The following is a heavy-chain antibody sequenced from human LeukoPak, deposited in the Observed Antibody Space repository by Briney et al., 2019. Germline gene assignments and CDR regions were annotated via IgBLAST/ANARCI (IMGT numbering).Heavy chain of an antibody. V-gene: IGHV1-2*02. CDR2: INSNSGGT. D-gene: IGHD3-22*01. CDR1: GYTFTGYY. Sequence: ASVKVSCKASGYTFTGYYMHWVRQAPGQGREWMGWINSNSGGTNYAQKFQGRVTMTRDTSISTAYMELSRLRSDDTAVYYCARDPGGGASGYYYDSSGSLDYWGQGTLVTVSS. J-gene: IGHJ4*02. CDR3: ARDPGGGASGYYYDSSGSLDY.